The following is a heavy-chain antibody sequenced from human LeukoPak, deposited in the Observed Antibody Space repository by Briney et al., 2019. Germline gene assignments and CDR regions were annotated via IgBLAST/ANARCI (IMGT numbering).Heavy chain of an antibody. CDR2: ISGSGGST. V-gene: IGHV3-23*01. CDR3: VKDRCDRTTCPEV. D-gene: IGHD2-2*01. CDR1: GFTFSSYA. Sequence: QGGGSLRLSCAASGFTFSSYAMSWVRQAPGKGLEWVSAISGSGGSTYYADSVKGRFTISRDNSKNTLYLQMNSLRAEDTAVYYCVKDRCDRTTCPEVWGQGTLVTVSS. J-gene: IGHJ4*02.